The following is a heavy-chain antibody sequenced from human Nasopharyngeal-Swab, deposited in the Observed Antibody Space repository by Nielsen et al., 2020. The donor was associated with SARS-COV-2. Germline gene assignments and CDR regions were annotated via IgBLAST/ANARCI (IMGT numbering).Heavy chain of an antibody. V-gene: IGHV3-21*01. D-gene: IGHD6-13*01. CDR1: GFTFSTYS. CDR2: ISGTSTYI. J-gene: IGHJ2*01. Sequence: GGSLRLSCTASGFTFSTYSMNWVRQAPGKGLEWVSSISGTSTYIYYADSVKGRFTVSRDNARNSVYLQTNSLSGDDTAVYFCARDLVSSWRAIGNWYFDLWGRGTLVTVSS. CDR3: ARDLVSSWRAIGNWYFDL.